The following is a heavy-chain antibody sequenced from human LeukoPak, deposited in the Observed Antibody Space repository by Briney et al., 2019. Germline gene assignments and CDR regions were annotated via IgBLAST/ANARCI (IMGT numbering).Heavy chain of an antibody. CDR3: AKDSSSRFYYYYGMDV. J-gene: IGHJ6*02. Sequence: PGGSLRLSCEASGFTFSSYGIHWVRQAPGKGLEWVAVISYDGSNKYYADSVKGRFTISRDNSKNTLYLQMNSLRAEDTAVYYCAKDSSSRFYYYYGMDVWGQGTTVAVSS. CDR2: ISYDGSNK. CDR1: GFTFSSYG. D-gene: IGHD6-6*01. V-gene: IGHV3-30*18.